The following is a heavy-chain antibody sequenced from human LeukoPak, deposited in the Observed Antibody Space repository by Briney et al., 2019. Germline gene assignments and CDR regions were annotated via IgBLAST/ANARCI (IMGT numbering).Heavy chain of an antibody. CDR3: ARARPVLLWFGYNWFDP. V-gene: IGHV4-34*01. J-gene: IGHJ5*02. CDR1: GGSFSGYY. CDR2: INHSGST. Sequence: PSETLSLTCAVYGGSFSGYYWSWIRQPPGKGLEWIGEINHSGSTNYNPSLKSRVTISVDTSKNQFSLKLSSVTAADTAVYYCARARPVLLWFGYNWFDPWGQGTLVTVSS. D-gene: IGHD3-10*01.